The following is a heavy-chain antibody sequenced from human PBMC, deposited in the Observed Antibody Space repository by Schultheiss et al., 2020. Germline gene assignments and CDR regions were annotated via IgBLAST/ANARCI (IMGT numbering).Heavy chain of an antibody. CDR2: IYHSGST. J-gene: IGHJ5*02. D-gene: IGHD2/OR15-2a*01. V-gene: IGHV4-39*01. CDR1: GGSISSGGYY. CDR3: ARQNIPNWFDP. Sequence: SATLALTCAVSGGSISSGGYYWSWIRQPPGKGLEWIGSIYHSGSTNYNPSLKSRVTISVDTSKNQFSLKLSSVTAADTAVYYCARQNIPNWFDPWGQGTLVTV.